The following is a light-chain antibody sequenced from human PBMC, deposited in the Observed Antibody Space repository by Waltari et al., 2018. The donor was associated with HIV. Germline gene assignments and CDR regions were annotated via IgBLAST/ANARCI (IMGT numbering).Light chain of an antibody. J-gene: IGLJ2*01. Sequence: TRPSGVPARFSGSKSGNTASLTISGLKAEDEADYYCSSYAGTSVTFGGGTKLTVL. CDR3: SSYAGTSVT. V-gene: IGLV2-11*01.